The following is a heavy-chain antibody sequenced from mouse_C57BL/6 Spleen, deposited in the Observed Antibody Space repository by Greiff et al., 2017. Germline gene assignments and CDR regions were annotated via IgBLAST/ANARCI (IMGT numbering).Heavy chain of an antibody. CDR3: AYYCGSSYGGAMDY. V-gene: IGHV1-81*01. CDR1: GYTFTSYG. D-gene: IGHD1-1*01. Sequence: QVQLQQSGAELARPGASVKLSCKASGYTFTSYGISWVKQRTGQGLEWIGEIYPRSGNTYYNEKFKGKATLTADKSSSTAYMELRSLTSEDSAVYFCAYYCGSSYGGAMDYWGQGTSVTVSS. CDR2: IYPRSGNT. J-gene: IGHJ4*01.